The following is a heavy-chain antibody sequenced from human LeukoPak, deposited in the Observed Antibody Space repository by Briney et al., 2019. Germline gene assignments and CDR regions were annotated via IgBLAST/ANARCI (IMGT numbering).Heavy chain of an antibody. J-gene: IGHJ5*02. V-gene: IGHV1-24*01. Sequence: ASVEVSCKVSGYTLTELSMHWVRQAPGKGLEWMGGFDPEDGGTIYAQKFQGRVTMTEDTSTDTAYMELSSLRSEDTAVYYCATSFWSGYPSNWFDPWGQGTLVTVSS. CDR3: ATSFWSGYPSNWFDP. CDR2: FDPEDGGT. D-gene: IGHD3-3*01. CDR1: GYTLTELS.